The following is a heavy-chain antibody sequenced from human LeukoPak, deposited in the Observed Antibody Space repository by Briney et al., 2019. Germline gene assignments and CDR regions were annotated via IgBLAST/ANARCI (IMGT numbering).Heavy chain of an antibody. CDR3: ARVLVGATKIPY. D-gene: IGHD1-26*01. V-gene: IGHV4-34*01. CDR2: INHSGST. J-gene: IGHJ4*02. Sequence: PSETLSLTCTVSGDSFSYFYWSWIRQPPGKGLEWIGEINHSGSTNYNPSLKSRVTISVDTSKNQFSLKLSSVTAADTAVYSCARVLVGATKIPYWGQGTLVTVSS. CDR1: GDSFSYFY.